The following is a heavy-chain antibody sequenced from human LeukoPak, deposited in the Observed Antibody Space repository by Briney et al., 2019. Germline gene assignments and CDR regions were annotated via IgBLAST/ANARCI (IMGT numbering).Heavy chain of an antibody. D-gene: IGHD2-2*01. J-gene: IGHJ6*02. Sequence: GGSLRLSCAASGFTVSSNYMSWVRQAPGKGLEWVSVTYSGGSTYYADSVKGRFTISRDNSKNTLYLQMNSLRAEDTAVYYCARHSPCYDGMDVWGQGTTVTVSS. CDR2: TYSGGST. CDR3: ARHSPCYDGMDV. CDR1: GFTVSSNY. V-gene: IGHV3-53*01.